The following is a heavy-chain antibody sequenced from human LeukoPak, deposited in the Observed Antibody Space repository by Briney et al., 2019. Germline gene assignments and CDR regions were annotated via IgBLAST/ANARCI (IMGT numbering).Heavy chain of an antibody. CDR2: SRNKARGYTT. Sequence: GGSLRLSCAASGLTFSSYGMHWVRQAPGKGLEWVGRSRNKARGYTTEYAASVKGRFTISRDDSKNSVFLQMNSLKNEDTAVYYCSRAWAAGKHYVGYWGQGTLVTVSS. D-gene: IGHD2-15*01. CDR3: SRAWAAGKHYVGY. J-gene: IGHJ4*02. CDR1: GLTFSSYG. V-gene: IGHV3-72*01.